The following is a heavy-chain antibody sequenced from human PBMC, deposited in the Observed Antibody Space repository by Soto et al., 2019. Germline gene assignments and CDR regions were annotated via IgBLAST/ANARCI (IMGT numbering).Heavy chain of an antibody. Sequence: GESLKISCKGSGYIFTSYWIGWVRQMPGKGLEWMGIIYPGDSETRYRPSFQGQVTISADKSVSTAYLQWSSLKASDTAMYYCAVPHYYDSRGYWGQGTLVTVSS. CDR3: AVPHYYDSRGY. J-gene: IGHJ4*02. V-gene: IGHV5-51*01. CDR1: GYIFTSYW. CDR2: IYPGDSET. D-gene: IGHD3-22*01.